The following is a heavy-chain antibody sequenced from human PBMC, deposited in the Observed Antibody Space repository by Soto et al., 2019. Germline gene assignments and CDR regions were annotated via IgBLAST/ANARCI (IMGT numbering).Heavy chain of an antibody. CDR3: AGGGVRGVIARTRDYYGMDV. D-gene: IGHD3-10*01. V-gene: IGHV5-51*01. J-gene: IGHJ6*02. Sequence: GESLKISCKGSGYSFTSYWIGWVRQMPGKGLEWMGIIYPGDSDTRYSPSFQGQVTISADKSISTAYLQWSSLKASDTAMYYCAGGGVRGVIARTRDYYGMDVWGQGTTVTVS. CDR1: GYSFTSYW. CDR2: IYPGDSDT.